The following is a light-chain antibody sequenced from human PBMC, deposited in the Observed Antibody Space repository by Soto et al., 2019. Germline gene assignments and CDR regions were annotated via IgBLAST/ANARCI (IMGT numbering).Light chain of an antibody. CDR2: DAS. CDR1: QSVSSY. CDR3: QQRSNWPPTWT. Sequence: EIVLTQSPATLSLSPGERATPSCRASQSVSSYLAWYQHKPGQAPRLLIYDASNRATGIPARFSGSGSGTDFTLTISSLEPEDFAVYYCQQRSNWPPTWTFGQGTKVEIK. J-gene: IGKJ1*01. V-gene: IGKV3-11*01.